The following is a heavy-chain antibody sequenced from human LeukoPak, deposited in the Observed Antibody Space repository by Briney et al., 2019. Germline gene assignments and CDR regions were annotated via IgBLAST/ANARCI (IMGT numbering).Heavy chain of an antibody. CDR2: INHSGST. CDR1: GGSFSGYY. J-gene: IGHJ4*02. D-gene: IGHD3-22*01. Sequence: PSETLSLTRAVYGGSFSGYYWSWIREPPGKGLECSGEINHSGSTNHNPSLKSRVTISVDTSKNQFSLKLSSVTAADTAVYYCARHGCPYYCDSSGYCFDYWGQGTLVTVSS. CDR3: ARHGCPYYCDSSGYCFDY. V-gene: IGHV4-34*01.